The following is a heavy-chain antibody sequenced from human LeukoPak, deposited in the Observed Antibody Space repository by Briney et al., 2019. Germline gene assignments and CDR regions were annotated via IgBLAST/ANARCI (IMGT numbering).Heavy chain of an antibody. D-gene: IGHD6-6*01. CDR1: GFTFSSYG. V-gene: IGHV3-30*02. CDR3: AKDLLDSSSPQAVDY. Sequence: GGSLRLSCAASGFTFSSYGMHWVRQAPGKGLEWVAFIRYDGSNKYYADSVKGRFTISRDNSKNTLYLQMNSLRAEDAAVYYCAKDLLDSSSPQAVDYWGQGTLVTVSS. J-gene: IGHJ4*02. CDR2: IRYDGSNK.